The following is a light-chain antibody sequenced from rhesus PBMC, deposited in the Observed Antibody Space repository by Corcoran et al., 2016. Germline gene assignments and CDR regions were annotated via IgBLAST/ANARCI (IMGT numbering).Light chain of an antibody. CDR3: LQSSNWPRT. CDR2: GAS. V-gene: IGKV3-24*04. Sequence: EIVMTQSPATLALSPGERATLSCRASESVSSYLAWYQQQTGRAPRLLIYGASRRATGIPDRFSGSGAGTELTLTISSLEPEDVGVDFCLQSSNWPRTFGQGTKVEIK. CDR1: ESVSSY. J-gene: IGKJ1*01.